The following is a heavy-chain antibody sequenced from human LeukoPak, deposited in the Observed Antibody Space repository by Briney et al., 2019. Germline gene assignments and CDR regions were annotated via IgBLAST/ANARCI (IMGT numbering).Heavy chain of an antibody. CDR3: ASRAGYSYGS. D-gene: IGHD3-10*01. CDR1: GFTFSSYA. J-gene: IGHJ5*02. V-gene: IGHV3-23*01. Sequence: AGGSLRLSCTASGFTFSSYAMTWVRQAPGKGLEWVSAITGSGGNTNYADSVKGRFTISRDNSENTLYLQMNSLRAEDTAIYYCASRAGYSYGSWGQGTLVTVSS. CDR2: ITGSGGNT.